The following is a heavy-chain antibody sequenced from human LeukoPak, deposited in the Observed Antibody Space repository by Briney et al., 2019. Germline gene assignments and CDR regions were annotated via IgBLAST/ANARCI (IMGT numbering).Heavy chain of an antibody. V-gene: IGHV3-33*06. CDR2: IWYDGSNK. CDR1: GFTFSSYG. J-gene: IGHJ4*02. CDR3: AKEGSSSSLFLDY. Sequence: GVSLRLSCAASGFTFSSYGMHWVRQAPGKGLEWVAVIWYDGSNKYYADSVKGRFTISRDNSKNTLYLQMNSLRAEDTAVYYCAKEGSSSSLFLDYWGQGTLVTVSS. D-gene: IGHD6-6*01.